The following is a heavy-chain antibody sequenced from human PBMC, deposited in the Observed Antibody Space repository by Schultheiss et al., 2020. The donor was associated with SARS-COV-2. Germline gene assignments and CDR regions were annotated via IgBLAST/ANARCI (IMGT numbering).Heavy chain of an antibody. CDR3: ARVCSSTSCHDY. CDR2: IAAYNEKT. J-gene: IGHJ4*02. CDR1: GYTLITYG. Sequence: ASVKVSCKASGYTLITYGISWVRQAPGQGLEWMGWIAAYNEKTNYAEKFQDRVTMTTDTSTSTAYMELRRLTSDDTAVYYCARVCSSTSCHDYWGQGTLVTVSS. V-gene: IGHV1-18*01. D-gene: IGHD2-2*01.